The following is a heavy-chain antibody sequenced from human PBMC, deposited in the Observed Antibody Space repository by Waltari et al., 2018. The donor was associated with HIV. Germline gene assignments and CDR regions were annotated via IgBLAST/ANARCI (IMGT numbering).Heavy chain of an antibody. CDR2: INPNSGGT. Sequence: QVQLVQSGAEVRKPGASVKVSCKASGYTFTGYYLHWVRQAPGQGLEWMGRINPNSGGTNYAQKFQARVTMTRDNSIGAAYMELSSLRPNDTAVYYCARVTTVTGDSYFYYGMDVWGQGTTVTVSS. D-gene: IGHD4-17*01. CDR3: ARVTTVTGDSYFYYGMDV. J-gene: IGHJ6*02. V-gene: IGHV1-2*06. CDR1: GYTFTGYY.